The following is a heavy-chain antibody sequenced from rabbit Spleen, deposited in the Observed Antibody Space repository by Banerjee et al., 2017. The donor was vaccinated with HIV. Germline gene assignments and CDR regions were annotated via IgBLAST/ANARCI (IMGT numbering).Heavy chain of an antibody. D-gene: IGHD8-1*01. CDR1: GFSFNSGYD. CDR2: IYAGSSGNT. Sequence: QSLEESGGDLVKPGASLTLTCKASGFSFNSGYDMCWVRQAPGKGLEWIACIYAGSSGNTYSATWAKGRFTISKTSSTTVTLQMSSLTVADTATYFCARDAGTSFSTYGMDLWGPGTLVTVS. V-gene: IGHV1S40*01. J-gene: IGHJ6*01. CDR3: ARDAGTSFSTYGMDL.